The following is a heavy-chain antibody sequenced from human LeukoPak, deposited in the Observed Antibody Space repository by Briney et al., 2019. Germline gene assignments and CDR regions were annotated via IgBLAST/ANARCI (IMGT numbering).Heavy chain of an antibody. CDR1: GFTFSSYG. V-gene: IGHV3-30*18. CDR3: AKGSRGSVDTAMVTGY. Sequence: PGRSLRLSCAASGFTFSSYGMHWVRQAPGKGLEWVAVISYDGSNKYYADSVKGRFTISRDNSKNTLYLQMNSLRAEDTAVYYCAKGSRGSVDTAMVTGYWGQGTLVTVSS. D-gene: IGHD5-18*01. CDR2: ISYDGSNK. J-gene: IGHJ4*02.